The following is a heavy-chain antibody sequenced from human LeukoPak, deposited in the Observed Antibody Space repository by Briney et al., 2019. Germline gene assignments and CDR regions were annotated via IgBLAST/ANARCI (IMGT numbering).Heavy chain of an antibody. V-gene: IGHV3-53*01. CDR1: GFTVSSNS. Sequence: GGSLRLSCAASGFTVSSNSMSWVRQAPGKGLDWVSVIYSGGSIYYADSVTGRFTISRDNSKNTLYLQMNSLRAEDTAVYYCARGGNRGGSIDYWDQGTLVTVSS. CDR2: IYSGGSI. J-gene: IGHJ4*02. D-gene: IGHD2-15*01. CDR3: ARGGNRGGSIDY.